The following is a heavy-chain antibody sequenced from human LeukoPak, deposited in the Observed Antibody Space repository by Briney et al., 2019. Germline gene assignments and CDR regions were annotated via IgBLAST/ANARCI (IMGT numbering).Heavy chain of an antibody. J-gene: IGHJ4*02. CDR2: ISYDGSNK. D-gene: IGHD6-6*01. CDR1: GFTFSSYG. Sequence: GGSLRLSCAASGFTFSSYGMHWVRQAPGKGLEWVAVISYDGSNKYYADSVKGRFTISGDNSKNTLYLQMNSLRAEDTAVYYCAKDGGYSSSPLDYWGQGTLVTVSS. V-gene: IGHV3-30*18. CDR3: AKDGGYSSSPLDY.